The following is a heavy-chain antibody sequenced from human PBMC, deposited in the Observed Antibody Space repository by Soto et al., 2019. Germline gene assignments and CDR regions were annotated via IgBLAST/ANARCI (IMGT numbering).Heavy chain of an antibody. J-gene: IGHJ5*02. CDR1: GGIFGSHG. CDR3: ARENRDDNSGWYSSSDWFDP. Sequence: QVQLIQSEAEVKKPGSSVRVSCTASGGIFGSHGFSWVRQAPGQRLEWVGGFIPIFRTLTYTEKFQARVRIAADESTNTVYLDLSSLRSEDTAVYFCARENRDDNSGWYSSSDWFDPWGQGTLVTVSS. V-gene: IGHV1-69*01. CDR2: FIPIFRTL. D-gene: IGHD6-19*01.